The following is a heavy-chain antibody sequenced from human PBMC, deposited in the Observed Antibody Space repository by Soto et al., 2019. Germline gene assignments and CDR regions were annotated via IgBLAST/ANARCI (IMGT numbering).Heavy chain of an antibody. CDR2: ISAYNGNT. V-gene: IGHV1-18*01. J-gene: IGHJ3*02. D-gene: IGHD6-6*01. CDR3: ARTRFYSSSSPAFDI. CDR1: GYTFTSYG. Sequence: ASVKVSCKASGYTFTSYGISWVRQAPGQGLEWMGWISAYNGNTNYAQKLQGRVTMTTDTSTSTAYMELRSLRSDDTAVYYCARTRFYSSSSPAFDIWGQGTMVTVSS.